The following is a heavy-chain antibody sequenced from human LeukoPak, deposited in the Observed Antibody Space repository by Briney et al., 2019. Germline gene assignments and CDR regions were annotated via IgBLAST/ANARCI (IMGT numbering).Heavy chain of an antibody. J-gene: IGHJ5*02. D-gene: IGHD5-12*01. Sequence: SETLSLTCTVSGGSISSYYWSWIRQPAGKGLEWIGRIYTSGSTNYNPSLKSRVTMSVDTSKNQFSLKLSSVTAADTAVYYCARDLGGYDKRTNWFDPWGQGTLATVSS. CDR2: IYTSGST. CDR3: ARDLGGYDKRTNWFDP. CDR1: GGSISSYY. V-gene: IGHV4-4*07.